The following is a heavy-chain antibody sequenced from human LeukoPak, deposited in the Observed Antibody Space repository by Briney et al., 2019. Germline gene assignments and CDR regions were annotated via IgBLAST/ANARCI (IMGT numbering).Heavy chain of an antibody. J-gene: IGHJ4*02. Sequence: GASVKVSCKASGGTFSSYGINWVRQAPGQGLEWMGGIIPIFGTTSYAQRFQGRVTITAVESTSTAYMELNSLRSEDTAVYYCARDRYGDGFAHFDYWGQGALVTVSS. CDR3: ARDRYGDGFAHFDY. CDR2: IIPIFGTT. V-gene: IGHV1-69*13. CDR1: GGTFSSYG. D-gene: IGHD5-24*01.